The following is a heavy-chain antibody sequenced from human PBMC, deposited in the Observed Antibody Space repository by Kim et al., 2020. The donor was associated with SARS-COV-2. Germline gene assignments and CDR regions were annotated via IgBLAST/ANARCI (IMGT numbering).Heavy chain of an antibody. CDR3: ARQLGATHHDY. Sequence: SETLSLTCTVSGGSISSSSYYWGWIRQPPGKGLEWIGSIYYSGSTYYNPSLKSRVTISVDTSKNQFSLKLSSVTAADTAVYYCARQLGATHHDYWGQGTL. J-gene: IGHJ4*02. D-gene: IGHD1-26*01. CDR1: GGSISSSSYY. CDR2: IYYSGST. V-gene: IGHV4-39*01.